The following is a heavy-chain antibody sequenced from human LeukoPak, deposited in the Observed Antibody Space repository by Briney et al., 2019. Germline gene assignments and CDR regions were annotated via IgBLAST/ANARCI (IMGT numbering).Heavy chain of an antibody. J-gene: IGHJ4*02. D-gene: IGHD6-19*01. CDR1: GYTFTGYY. Sequence: ASVKVSCKASGYTFTGYYMHWVRQAPGQGLEWMGWINPNSGGTNYAQKFQGRVTMTRDTSISTVYMELRSLRSDDTAVYYCARVRKGTAVAAPGYFDYWGQGTLVTVSS. V-gene: IGHV1-2*02. CDR2: INPNSGGT. CDR3: ARVRKGTAVAAPGYFDY.